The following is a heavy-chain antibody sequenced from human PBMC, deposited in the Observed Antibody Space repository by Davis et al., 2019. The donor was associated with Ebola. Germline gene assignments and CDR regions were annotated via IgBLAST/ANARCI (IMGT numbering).Heavy chain of an antibody. J-gene: IGHJ3*02. CDR3: ARDHTTYYYDSSGYHTTHAFDI. CDR1: GFTFSDYY. D-gene: IGHD3-22*01. CDR2: ISSSSSTI. V-gene: IGHV3-11*04. Sequence: GESLKISCAASGFTFSDYYMSWIRQAPGKGLEWVSYISSSSSTIYYADSVKGRFTISRDNAKNSLYLQMNSLRDEDTAVYYCARDHTTYYYDSSGYHTTHAFDIWGQGTMVTVSS.